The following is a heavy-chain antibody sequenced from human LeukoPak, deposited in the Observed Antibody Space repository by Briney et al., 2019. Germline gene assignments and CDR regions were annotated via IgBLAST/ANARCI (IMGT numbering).Heavy chain of an antibody. CDR3: AKATIEQWLVKVDSFDS. J-gene: IGHJ4*02. CDR1: GFTFSSYA. V-gene: IGHV3-23*01. CDR2: ISGSGGST. D-gene: IGHD6-19*01. Sequence: PGGSLRLSCAASGFTFSSYAMSWVRQAPGKGLEWVSGISGSGGSTYYADSVKGRFTISRDNSKNTLYLQMDSLRGEDTARYYCAKATIEQWLVKVDSFDSWGQGTLVSVSS.